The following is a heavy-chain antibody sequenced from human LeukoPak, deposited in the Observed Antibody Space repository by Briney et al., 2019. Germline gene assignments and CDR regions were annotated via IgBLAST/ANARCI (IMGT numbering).Heavy chain of an antibody. CDR3: ARDHGSGSYYNYYYYYYGMDV. V-gene: IGHV3-48*03. CDR2: ISSSGSTI. CDR1: GFTFSSHE. Sequence: YPGGSLRLSCAASGFTFSSHEMNWVRQAPGKGLEWVSYISSSGSTIYYADSVKGRFTISRDNAKNSLYLQMNSLRAEDTAVYYCARDHGSGSYYNYYYYYYGMDVWGQGTTVTVSS. J-gene: IGHJ6*02. D-gene: IGHD3-10*01.